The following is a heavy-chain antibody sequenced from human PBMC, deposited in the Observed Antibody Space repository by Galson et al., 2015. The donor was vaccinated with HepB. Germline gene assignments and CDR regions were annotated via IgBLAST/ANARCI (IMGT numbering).Heavy chain of an antibody. CDR3: AREIVVPAALSYYYYYYMDV. CDR2: INQDASGE. CDR1: GFTFSGYW. Sequence: SLRLSCAASGFTFSGYWMSWVRQAPGKGLEWVANINQDASGENYVDSVKGRFTISRDNARSSLYLQMNSLRAEDTAVYYCAREIVVPAALSYYYYYYMDVWGKGTTVTVSS. V-gene: IGHV3-7*01. D-gene: IGHD2-2*01. J-gene: IGHJ6*03.